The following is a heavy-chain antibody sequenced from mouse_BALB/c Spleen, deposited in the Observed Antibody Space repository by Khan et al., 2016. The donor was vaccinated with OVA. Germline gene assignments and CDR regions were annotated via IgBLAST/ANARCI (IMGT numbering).Heavy chain of an antibody. CDR1: GYSITSDYA. Sequence: EVQLQESGPGLVKPSQSLSLTCTVTGYSITSDYAWNWIRQFPGNKLEWMGYISSTGSTSYNPSLKSRISITRDTSKNQFFLQLKSVTTEDTATYYCARSLYSSYGYALDCWGRGTSVTVSS. CDR2: ISSTGST. J-gene: IGHJ4*01. CDR3: ARSLYSSYGYALDC. D-gene: IGHD2-12*01. V-gene: IGHV3-2*02.